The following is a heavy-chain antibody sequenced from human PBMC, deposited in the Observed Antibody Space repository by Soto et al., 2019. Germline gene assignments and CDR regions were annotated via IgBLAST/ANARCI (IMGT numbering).Heavy chain of an antibody. Sequence: ASVKVSCKTSGYTFTRNAIGWVRQAPGQGLEWMGWISAYNGNTNYAQNLQGRVIMTTDTSTSTAYMELRSLRSDDTAVYYFATDPGPTATTFHFWGQGPLVTVSS. J-gene: IGHJ1*01. V-gene: IGHV1-18*01. CDR1: GYTFTRNA. D-gene: IGHD4-17*01. CDR2: ISAYNGNT. CDR3: ATDPGPTATTFHF.